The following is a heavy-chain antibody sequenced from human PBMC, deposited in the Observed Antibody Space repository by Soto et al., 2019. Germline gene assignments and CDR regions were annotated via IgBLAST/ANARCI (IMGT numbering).Heavy chain of an antibody. CDR3: ARGGLNGMDV. CDR1: GFTFSSYW. Sequence: SCAASGFTFSSYWMHWVRQGPGKGLVWVLRISSDGITTSYADSVKGRFTISRDNAKNTLYLQMNSLRAEDTAVYYCARGGLNGMDVWGPGTTVTVSS. CDR2: ISSDGITT. J-gene: IGHJ6*02. D-gene: IGHD3-16*01. V-gene: IGHV3-74*01.